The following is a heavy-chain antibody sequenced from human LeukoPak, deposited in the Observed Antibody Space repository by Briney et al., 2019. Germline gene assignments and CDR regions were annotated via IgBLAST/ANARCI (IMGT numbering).Heavy chain of an antibody. J-gene: IGHJ4*02. CDR3: ARNSGVYSSSWFDY. V-gene: IGHV1-18*01. CDR2: ISAYNGNT. Sequence: ASVKVSCKASGYTFTSYGISWVRQAPGQGLEWMGWISAYNGNTNYAQKLQGRVTITADESTSTAYMELSSLRSEDTAVYYCARNSGVYSSSWFDYWGQGTLVTVSS. D-gene: IGHD6-13*01. CDR1: GYTFTSYG.